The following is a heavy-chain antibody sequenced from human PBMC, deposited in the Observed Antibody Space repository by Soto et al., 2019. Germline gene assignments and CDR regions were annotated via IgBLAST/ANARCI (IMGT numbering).Heavy chain of an antibody. CDR3: ARDVAVAGDSNFDY. V-gene: IGHV1-3*01. J-gene: IGHJ4*02. D-gene: IGHD6-19*01. CDR2: INAGNGNI. Sequence: ASVKVSCKASGYTFTSSAIHWVRQAPGQGLEWMGWINAGNGNIKHSQKFQHRVTITRDTSASTAYMELSSLRFEDTAVYYCARDVAVAGDSNFDYWGQGTLVTVLL. CDR1: GYTFTSSA.